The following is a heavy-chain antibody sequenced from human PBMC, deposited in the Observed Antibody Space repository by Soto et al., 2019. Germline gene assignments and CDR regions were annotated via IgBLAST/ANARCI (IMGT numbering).Heavy chain of an antibody. CDR2: IYYSGST. CDR3: ASLEGGRFFGVVPYFKY. V-gene: IGHV4-59*08. Sequence: SETLSLTCTVSGGSISSYYWSWIRQPPGKELEWIGYIYYSGSTNYNPSLKSRVTISVDTSKNQFSLKLSSVTAADTAIYYCASLEGGRFFGVVPYFKYWGRGTLVTVSS. D-gene: IGHD3-3*01. CDR1: GGSISSYY. J-gene: IGHJ4*02.